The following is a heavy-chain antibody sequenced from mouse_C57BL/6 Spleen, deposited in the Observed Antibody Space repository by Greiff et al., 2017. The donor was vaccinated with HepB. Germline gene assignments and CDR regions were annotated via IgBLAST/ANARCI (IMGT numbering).Heavy chain of an antibody. Sequence: EVHLVESGGDLVKPGGSLKLSCAASGFTFSSYGMSWVRQTPDKRLEWVATISSGGSYTYYPDSVKGRFTISRDNAKNTLYLQMSSLKSEDTAMYYCARPIVTYYAMDYWGQGTSVTVSS. D-gene: IGHD2-5*01. V-gene: IGHV5-6*01. CDR1: GFTFSSYG. CDR3: ARPIVTYYAMDY. J-gene: IGHJ4*01. CDR2: ISSGGSYT.